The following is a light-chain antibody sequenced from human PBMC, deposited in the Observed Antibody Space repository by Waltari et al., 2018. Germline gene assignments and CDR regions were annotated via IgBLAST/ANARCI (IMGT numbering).Light chain of an antibody. Sequence: DIQMTQSPSSLSACIGDRVTITCRASQSVRIYLNWYQQRPGKVPELQIFTASSLQSGVPSRFSGSGSGTEFTLTISSLQPEDSATYYCQQSYSNPRTFGQGTRLEVK. CDR1: QSVRIY. CDR3: QQSYSNPRT. CDR2: TAS. V-gene: IGKV1-39*01. J-gene: IGKJ1*01.